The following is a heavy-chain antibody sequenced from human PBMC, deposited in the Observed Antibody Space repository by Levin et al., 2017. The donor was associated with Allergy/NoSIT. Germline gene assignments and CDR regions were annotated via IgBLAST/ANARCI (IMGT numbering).Heavy chain of an antibody. J-gene: IGHJ4*02. V-gene: IGHV1-2*02. D-gene: IGHD3-10*01. CDR3: ARDRGRDMLDH. CDR1: GYSFTGSY. Sequence: ASVKVSCKGSGYSFTGSYLHWVRQAPGQGLEWMGWINPGNGDTHYAEKFHGRVTMARDTSISTAYMDLTRLTSDDTAVYFCARDRGRDMLDHWGQGTLVTGSS. CDR2: INPGNGDT.